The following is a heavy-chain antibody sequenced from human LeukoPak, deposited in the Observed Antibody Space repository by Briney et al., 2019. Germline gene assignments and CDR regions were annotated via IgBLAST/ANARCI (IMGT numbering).Heavy chain of an antibody. V-gene: IGHV3-30-3*01. CDR1: GFTFSSYA. CDR3: ARGKGYYDSSGYPDY. CDR2: ISYDGSNK. Sequence: GGSLRLSCAASGFTFSSYAMHWVRQAPGKGLEWVAVISYDGSNKYYADSVKGRFTISRDNSKNTLYLQMNSLRAEDTAVYYCARGKGYYDSSGYPDYWGQGTLVTVSS. D-gene: IGHD3-22*01. J-gene: IGHJ4*02.